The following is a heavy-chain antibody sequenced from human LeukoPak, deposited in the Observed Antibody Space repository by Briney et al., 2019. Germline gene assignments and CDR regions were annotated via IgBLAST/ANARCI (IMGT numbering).Heavy chain of an antibody. CDR1: GGSISSYY. Sequence: SETLSLTCTVFGGSISSYYWSWIRQPPGKGLEWIGYIYYSGSTNYNPSLKSRVTISVDTSKNQFSLKLSSVTAADTAVYYCARGEGREMATSYYYYMDVWGKGTTVTVSS. V-gene: IGHV4-59*01. J-gene: IGHJ6*03. CDR2: IYYSGST. D-gene: IGHD5-24*01. CDR3: ARGEGREMATSYYYYMDV.